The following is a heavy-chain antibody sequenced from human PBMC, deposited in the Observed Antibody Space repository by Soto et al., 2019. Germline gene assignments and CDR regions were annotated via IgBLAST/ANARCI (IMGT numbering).Heavy chain of an antibody. J-gene: IGHJ4*02. D-gene: IGHD6-19*01. Sequence: SETLSLTCTVSGGSISGYYWTWIRQPPGKGLEWIGYIFYSGVTNYNPSLKSRVTLSVDTSKNQFSLKLRSVTAADTAVYYCARVGSSGWSPDYWGQGTLVTVSS. CDR2: IFYSGVT. CDR3: ARVGSSGWSPDY. CDR1: GGSISGYY. V-gene: IGHV4-59*01.